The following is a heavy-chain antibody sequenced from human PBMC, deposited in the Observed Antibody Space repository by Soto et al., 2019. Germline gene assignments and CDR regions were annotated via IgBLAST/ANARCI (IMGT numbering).Heavy chain of an antibody. CDR2: IYYSEST. V-gene: IGHV4-59*01. D-gene: IGHD1-1*01. CDR1: GGSITSYY. J-gene: IGHJ4*02. Sequence: SETLXLTCTVSGGSITSYYWSWIRQPPGKGLEWIGYIYYSESTNYNPSLKSRVTISVDTSKNQLSLKLSSVTAADTAVYYCARGRTLFDYWGPGTLVTVSS. CDR3: ARGRTLFDY.